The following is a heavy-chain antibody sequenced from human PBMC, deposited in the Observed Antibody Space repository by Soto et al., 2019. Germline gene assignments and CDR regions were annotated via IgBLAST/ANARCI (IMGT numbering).Heavy chain of an antibody. CDR2: IYYSGST. J-gene: IGHJ6*03. D-gene: IGHD3-3*01. V-gene: IGHV4-59*08. Sequence: SQTLSVTCTVAGGSISSYDWSWIRQPPGKGLEWIGYIYYSGSTNYNPSLKSRVTISVDTSKNQISLKLSSVTAADTAVYYCATRAADYDFWSGYYSYYYYMDVWGKGTTVTVSS. CDR1: GGSISSYD. CDR3: ATRAADYDFWSGYYSYYYYMDV.